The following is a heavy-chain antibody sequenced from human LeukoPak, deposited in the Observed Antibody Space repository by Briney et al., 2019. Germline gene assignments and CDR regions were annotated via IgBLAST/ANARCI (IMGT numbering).Heavy chain of an antibody. J-gene: IGHJ4*02. D-gene: IGHD6-19*01. CDR2: INSDGSST. CDR1: GFSVSGNW. CDR3: ARGSGAYGDFDY. Sequence: GGSLRLSCAASGFSVSGNWMHWVRQAPGKGLVWVSRINSDGSSTNYADSVRGRFTISRDNAKNTVYLEVNSLRVEDTAVYYCARGSGAYGDFDYWGQGTLVTVSS. V-gene: IGHV3-74*01.